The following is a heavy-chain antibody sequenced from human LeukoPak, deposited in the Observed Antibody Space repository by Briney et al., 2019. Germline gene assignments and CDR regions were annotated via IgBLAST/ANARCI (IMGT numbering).Heavy chain of an antibody. CDR1: VYTFTGYY. J-gene: IGHJ5*02. Sequence: ASVNVSCKASVYTFTGYYMHWVRQPPAQGLEGMGWINPNSGGTNNAQKFQGRATLTRDTPISTPSIELSRLRSDDTAGYYCVREADIVVVRAAHRYNWFYPWGQGTLVTVSS. CDR2: INPNSGGT. CDR3: VREADIVVVRAAHRYNWFYP. V-gene: IGHV1-2*02. D-gene: IGHD2-2*01.